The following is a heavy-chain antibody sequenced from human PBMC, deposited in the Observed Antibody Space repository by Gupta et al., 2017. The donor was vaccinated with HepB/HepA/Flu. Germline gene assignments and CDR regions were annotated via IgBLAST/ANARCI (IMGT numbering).Heavy chain of an antibody. J-gene: IGHJ4*02. D-gene: IGHD6-19*01. Sequence: QVQLVQSGAEVKKPGASVMVSCKASGYPFTVSGMHWVRQAPGQRLEYMGWINGGNGKTQYSQKFQGRVTTTWDTSASTVYMELSSLRSEDTAVYYCATESPGSGTWDYWGQGTLVTVSS. CDR3: ATESPGSGTWDY. V-gene: IGHV1-3*01. CDR1: GYPFTVSG. CDR2: INGGNGKT.